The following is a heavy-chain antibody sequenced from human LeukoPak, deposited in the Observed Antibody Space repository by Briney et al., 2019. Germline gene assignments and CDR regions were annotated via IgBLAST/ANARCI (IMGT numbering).Heavy chain of an antibody. CDR1: GCTFSSYS. J-gene: IGHJ4*02. D-gene: IGHD3-10*01. Sequence: GGSLRLSCAASGCTFSSYSMNWVRQAPGKGLEWVSSISSSSSYIYYADSVKGRFTISRDNAKNSLYLQMNSLRAEDTAVYYCARDYYAQGYYFDYWGQGTLVTVSS. V-gene: IGHV3-21*01. CDR2: ISSSSSYI. CDR3: ARDYYAQGYYFDY.